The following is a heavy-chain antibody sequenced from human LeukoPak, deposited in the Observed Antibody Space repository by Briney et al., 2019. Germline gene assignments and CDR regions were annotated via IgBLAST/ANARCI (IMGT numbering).Heavy chain of an antibody. V-gene: IGHV4-59*01. J-gene: IGHJ5*02. D-gene: IGHD3-22*01. Sequence: PSETLSLTCTVSGGSISGYYGSWVRQPPGKGLEWIGYFFDSGSTNYNPSLKSRVTISVDTSKNQFSLKLSSVTAADTAVYYCARGSGGYHYDHWGQGTLVTVSS. CDR3: ARGSGGYHYDH. CDR2: FFDSGST. CDR1: GGSISGYY.